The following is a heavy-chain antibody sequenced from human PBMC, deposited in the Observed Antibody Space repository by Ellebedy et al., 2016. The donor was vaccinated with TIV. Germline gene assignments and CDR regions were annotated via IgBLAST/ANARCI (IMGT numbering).Heavy chain of an antibody. CDR3: ACGFDY. V-gene: IGHV3-7*01. J-gene: IGHJ4*02. Sequence: GESLKISCAASGFTFSNCGMEWVRQAPGKGLEWVANIKKDGSEKHYVDSVKGRFTISRDNAKSSLYLQMNSLRAEDTAVYFSACGFDYWGQGTLVTVSS. CDR2: IKKDGSEK. CDR1: GFTFSNCG.